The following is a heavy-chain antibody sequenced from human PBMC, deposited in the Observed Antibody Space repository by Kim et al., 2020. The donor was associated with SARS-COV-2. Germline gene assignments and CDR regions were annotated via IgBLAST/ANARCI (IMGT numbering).Heavy chain of an antibody. CDR3: ARDRGSGRYYDSSGYFYYYYGMDV. CDR2: IIPIFGTA. J-gene: IGHJ6*02. D-gene: IGHD3-22*01. V-gene: IGHV1-69*13. Sequence: SVKVSCKASGGTFSSYAISWVRQAPGQGLEWMGGIIPIFGTANYAQKFQGRVTITADESTSTAYMELSSLRSEDTAVHYCARDRGSGRYYDSSGYFYYYYGMDVWGQGTTVTVSS. CDR1: GGTFSSYA.